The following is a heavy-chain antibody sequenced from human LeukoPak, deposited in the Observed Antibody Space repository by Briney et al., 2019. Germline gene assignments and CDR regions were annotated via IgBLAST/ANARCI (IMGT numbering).Heavy chain of an antibody. CDR1: EFHFDAYA. CDR3: ARSADFWSGLDF. V-gene: IGHV3-9*03. J-gene: IGHJ4*02. CDR2: ISWNSGKM. D-gene: IGHD3-3*01. Sequence: GGSLRLSCAASEFHFDAYAMHWVRQAPGKGLEWVSGISWNSGKMAYADSVKGRFTISRDNAENSLYLQMTSLRPEDMALYYCARSADFWSGLDFWGQGTLVTVSS.